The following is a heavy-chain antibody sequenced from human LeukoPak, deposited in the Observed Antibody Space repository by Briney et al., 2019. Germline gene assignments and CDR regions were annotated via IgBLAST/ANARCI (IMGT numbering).Heavy chain of an antibody. CDR1: GGSIFSSY. Sequence: SETLSLTCTVSGGSIFSSYWNWIRQSPGKGLEWLGYIYSNGITHYSPSLRGRGSMSMATSRNQFSLRLASVPAADTAIYYCARRAYFDSSGYSPTSGYFDLWGRGTLVTISS. CDR3: ARRAYFDSSGYSPTSGYFDL. D-gene: IGHD3-22*01. J-gene: IGHJ2*01. CDR2: IYSNGIT. V-gene: IGHV4-4*08.